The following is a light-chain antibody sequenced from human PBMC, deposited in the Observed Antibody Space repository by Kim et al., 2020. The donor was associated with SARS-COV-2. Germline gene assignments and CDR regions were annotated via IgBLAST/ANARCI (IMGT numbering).Light chain of an antibody. CDR2: LNSDGSH. J-gene: IGLJ2*01. CDR3: QTWGTGILVV. CDR1: SGHSSYA. V-gene: IGLV4-69*01. Sequence: VKLTCTLSSGHSSYAVAWHQQQPEKGPRYLMKLNSDGSHSKGDGIPDRFSGSSSGAERYLTISSLQSEDEADYYCQTWGTGILVVFGGGTQLTVL.